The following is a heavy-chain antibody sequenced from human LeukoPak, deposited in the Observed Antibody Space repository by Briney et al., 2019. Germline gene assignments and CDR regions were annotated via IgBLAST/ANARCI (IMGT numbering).Heavy chain of an antibody. J-gene: IGHJ4*02. V-gene: IGHV3-21*01. CDR1: GFTFSSYG. Sequence: GRSLRLSCAASGFTFSSYGMHWVRQAPGKGLGWVSSISSSSDYIYYVDSVKGRFTISRDNAKKSLYLQMNSLRAEDTAVYYCARGNIKFDYWGQGTLVTVSS. CDR2: ISSSSDYI. CDR3: ARGNIKFDY.